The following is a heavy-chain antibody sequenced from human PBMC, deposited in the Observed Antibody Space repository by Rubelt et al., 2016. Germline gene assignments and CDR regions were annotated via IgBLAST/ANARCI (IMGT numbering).Heavy chain of an antibody. J-gene: IGHJ5*02. Sequence: QMQLVQSGAEVKKPGASVKVSCKASGYTFTSYYMHWVRQAPGQGLEWMGIINPSGGSTSYAQKFQGRVTMTRDTSTSTVYMELSSLRSEDTAVYYCARSPRYDFEDNWFDPWGQGTLATVSS. CDR2: INPSGGST. V-gene: IGHV1-46*01. CDR3: ARSPRYDFEDNWFDP. D-gene: IGHD3-3*01. CDR1: GYTFTSYY.